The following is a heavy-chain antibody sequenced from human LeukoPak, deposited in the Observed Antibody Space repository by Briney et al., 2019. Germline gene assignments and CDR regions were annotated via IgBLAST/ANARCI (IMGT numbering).Heavy chain of an antibody. V-gene: IGHV4-4*07. CDR1: GGSINNYY. CDR2: TYTSGST. CDR3: ARVSSSWYQDWYFDL. Sequence: SETLSLTCTVSGGSINNYYWSWVRQPAGKGLEWIGRTYTSGSTNYNPSLKSRVTMSVDMSKNQFSLKLSSMIAADTAVYYCARVSSSWYQDWYFDLWGRGTLVTVPS. J-gene: IGHJ2*01. D-gene: IGHD6-13*01.